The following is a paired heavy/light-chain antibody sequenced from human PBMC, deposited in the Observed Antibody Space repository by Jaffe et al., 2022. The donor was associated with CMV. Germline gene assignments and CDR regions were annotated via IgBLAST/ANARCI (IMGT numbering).Light chain of an antibody. CDR3: CSYAGSYTLM. V-gene: IGLV2-11*01. CDR2: DVN. J-gene: IGLJ3*02. Sequence: QSALTQPRSVSESPGQSVTISCTGTTSDIGGYNFVSWYQHLPGRAPKLLIYDVNKRPSGVPDRFSASKSGNTASLTISGLRAEDEADYYCCSYAGSYTLMFGGGTKLTVL. CDR1: TSDIGGYNF.
Heavy chain of an antibody. CDR1: GGSISSNSHY. D-gene: IGHD2-15*01. J-gene: IGHJ6*03. Sequence: QLQLQESGPGLVKPSETLSLTCTVSGGSISSNSHYWAWIRQPPGKGLEWIGTIYYSGKTYYSPSLKSRLTISVDTSKNQFSLMLTSVTAADTAVYYCARLPDHGEVEGGRVIYYYHYMDVWGKGTTVTVSS. CDR3: ARLPDHGEVEGGRVIYYYHYMDV. V-gene: IGHV4-39*01. CDR2: IYYSGKT.